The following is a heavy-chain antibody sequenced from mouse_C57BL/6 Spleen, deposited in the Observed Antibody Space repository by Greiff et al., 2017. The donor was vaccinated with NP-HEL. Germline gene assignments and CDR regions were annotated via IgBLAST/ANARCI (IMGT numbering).Heavy chain of an antibody. CDR3: TRWGNSHYYGSSGDYAMDY. CDR1: GYTFTDYE. V-gene: IGHV1-15*01. J-gene: IGHJ4*01. D-gene: IGHD1-1*01. CDR2: IDPETGGT. Sequence: QVQLQQSGAELVRPGASVTLSCKASGYTFTDYEMHWVKQTPVHGLEWIGAIDPETGGTAYNQKFKGKAILTADKSSSTAYMELRSLTSEDSAVYYCTRWGNSHYYGSSGDYAMDYWGQGTSVTVSS.